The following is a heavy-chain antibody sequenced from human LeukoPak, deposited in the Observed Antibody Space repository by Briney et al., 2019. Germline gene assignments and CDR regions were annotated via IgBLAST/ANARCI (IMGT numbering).Heavy chain of an antibody. Sequence: SETLSLTCTVSGGSISSYYWSWIRQPPGKGLEWIGYIYYSGSTNYNPSLKSRVTISVDTSKNQFSLKLSSVTAADTAVYYCARVGVYYDFWSGYLDHNWFDPWGQGTLVTVSS. CDR1: GGSISSYY. V-gene: IGHV4-59*01. D-gene: IGHD3-3*01. CDR2: IYYSGST. J-gene: IGHJ5*02. CDR3: ARVGVYYDFWSGYLDHNWFDP.